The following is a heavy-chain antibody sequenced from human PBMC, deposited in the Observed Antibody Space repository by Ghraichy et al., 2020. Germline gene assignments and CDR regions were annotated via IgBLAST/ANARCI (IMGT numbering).Heavy chain of an antibody. Sequence: SETLSLTCSVSGGSISSGDYYWNWIRQPPGKGLEWIGYIYYSGSAYYNPSLKSRVAISVDTSKNQLSLKLSSVTAADTAVYYCARDRVGHSMGFDYWGQGSLVTVSS. CDR1: GGSISSGDYY. J-gene: IGHJ4*02. D-gene: IGHD1-26*01. CDR3: ARDRVGHSMGFDY. V-gene: IGHV4-30-4*01. CDR2: IYYSGSA.